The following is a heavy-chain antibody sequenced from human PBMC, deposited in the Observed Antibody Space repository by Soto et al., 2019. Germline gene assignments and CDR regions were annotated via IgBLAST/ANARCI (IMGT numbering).Heavy chain of an antibody. CDR3: VKDRWIEY. D-gene: IGHD3-16*02. J-gene: IGHJ4*02. Sequence: GGSLRLSCSASGFTFSTYAMHWVRQAPGKGLQYVSSISSNGGSTYYPDSVKGRFTISRDNSKNTLYLQMSSLRAEDTAVSYSVKDRWIEYWGKGTLVTV. V-gene: IGHV3-64D*06. CDR1: GFTFSTYA. CDR2: ISSNGGST.